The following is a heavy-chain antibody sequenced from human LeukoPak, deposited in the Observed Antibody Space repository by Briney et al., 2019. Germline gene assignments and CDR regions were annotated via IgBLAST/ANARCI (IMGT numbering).Heavy chain of an antibody. J-gene: IGHJ2*01. Sequence: ASVKVSCKASGYTFTSYGISWVRQAPGQGLEWMGWISAYNGNTNYAQKLQGRVTMTTDTSTSTAYMELRSLRSDDTAVYYCARAPPPYYDFWSTWGYFDPWGRGTLVTVSS. CDR3: ARAPPPYYDFWSTWGYFDP. CDR1: GYTFTSYG. V-gene: IGHV1-18*01. D-gene: IGHD3-3*01. CDR2: ISAYNGNT.